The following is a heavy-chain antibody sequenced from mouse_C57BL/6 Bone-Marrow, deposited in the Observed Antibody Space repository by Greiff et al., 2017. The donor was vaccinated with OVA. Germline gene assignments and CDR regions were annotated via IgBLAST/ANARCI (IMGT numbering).Heavy chain of an antibody. CDR1: GFTFSSYA. CDR3: TRIYGSSYNAMDY. V-gene: IGHV5-9-1*02. Sequence: DVMLVESGEGLVKPGGFLKLSCAASGFTFSSYAMSWVRQTPEKRLEWVAYICSGGDYIYYADTVKGRFTISRDNARNTLYLQQSSLKSEDTAMYYCTRIYGSSYNAMDYWGQGTSVTVSS. D-gene: IGHD1-1*01. J-gene: IGHJ4*01. CDR2: ICSGGDYI.